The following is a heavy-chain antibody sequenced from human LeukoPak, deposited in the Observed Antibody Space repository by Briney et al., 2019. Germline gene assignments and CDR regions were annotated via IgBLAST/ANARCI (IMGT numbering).Heavy chain of an antibody. CDR3: ATVPGYSYGYGYLDF. CDR2: IHYSGST. Sequence: SETLSLTCTVSGGSVSSYYWSWVRQPPGKGLEWIGYIHYSGSTSYNPSLKSRVTISVDASRNQFSLKLSSVTAADPAVYYCATVPGYSYGYGYLDFLGQGTLGTGSS. V-gene: IGHV4-59*02. D-gene: IGHD5-18*01. CDR1: GGSVSSYY. J-gene: IGHJ4*02.